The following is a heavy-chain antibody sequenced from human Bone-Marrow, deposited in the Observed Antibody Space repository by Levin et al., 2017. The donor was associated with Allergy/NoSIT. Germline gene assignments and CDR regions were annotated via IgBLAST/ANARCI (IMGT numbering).Heavy chain of an antibody. Sequence: SCAASGITLNIYGMHWVRQAPGKGLEWVAIISYDGNKQYYADSVKGRFTISRDNSKSTLYLQMNGLRAEDTAVYYCAKAQSTFCSGGTCYSTNFAYWGQGTPVTVSS. CDR2: ISYDGNKQ. CDR3: AKAQSTFCSGGTCYSTNFAY. D-gene: IGHD2-15*01. J-gene: IGHJ4*02. CDR1: GITLNIYG. V-gene: IGHV3-30*18.